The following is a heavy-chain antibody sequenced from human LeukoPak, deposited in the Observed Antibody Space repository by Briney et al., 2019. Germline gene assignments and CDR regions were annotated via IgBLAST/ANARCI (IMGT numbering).Heavy chain of an antibody. J-gene: IGHJ4*02. CDR3: ARVSREYYFDY. V-gene: IGHV4-4*02. Sequence: KPSGTLSLTCAVSGGSISSSNWWSWVRQPPGKGLGWIGEIYHSGSTNYNPSLMSRVTISVDKSKNQFSLKLSSVTAADTAVYYCARVSREYYFDYWGQGTLVTVSS. CDR2: IYHSGST. CDR1: GGSISSSNW.